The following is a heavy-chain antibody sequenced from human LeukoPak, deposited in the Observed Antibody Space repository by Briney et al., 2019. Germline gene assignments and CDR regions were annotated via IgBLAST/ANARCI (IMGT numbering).Heavy chain of an antibody. CDR3: ARDGEDIVVVPAAPPYYMDV. CDR1: GFTVSSYG. V-gene: IGHV3-33*01. J-gene: IGHJ6*03. D-gene: IGHD2-2*01. CDR2: IWYDGSNK. Sequence: GRSLRLSCAASGFTVSSYGMHWVRQTPGKGLEWVAVIWYDGSNKYYADSVKGRFTISRDNSKNTLYLQMNSLRAEDTAVYYCARDGEDIVVVPAAPPYYMDVWGKGTTVTVSS.